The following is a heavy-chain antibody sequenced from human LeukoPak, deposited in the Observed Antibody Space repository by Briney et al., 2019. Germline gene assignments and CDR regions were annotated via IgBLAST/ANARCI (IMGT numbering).Heavy chain of an antibody. Sequence: SETLSLTCTVSGASISTHYWSWIRQPPEKGPEWIGDFYFSGSTNYNPSLQSRATISGDTSKNQFSLNLRSVTAADTAVYYCARAGGIATAHLDLDHWGRGTLVTVSS. CDR1: GASISTHY. J-gene: IGHJ4*02. CDR2: FYFSGST. D-gene: IGHD6-13*01. V-gene: IGHV4-59*11. CDR3: ARAGGIATAHLDLDH.